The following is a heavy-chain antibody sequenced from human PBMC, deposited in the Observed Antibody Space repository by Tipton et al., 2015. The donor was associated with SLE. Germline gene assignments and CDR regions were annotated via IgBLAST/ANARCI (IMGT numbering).Heavy chain of an antibody. Sequence: TLSLTCAVYGGSFSGYYWSWIRQPPGKGLEWIGEINHSGSTNYNQSLKSRVTISVDTSKNQFSLKLSSVTAADTAVYYCARSMSIAARGNAFDIWGQGTMVTVSS. V-gene: IGHV4-34*01. J-gene: IGHJ3*02. CDR2: INHSGST. CDR1: GGSFSGYY. CDR3: ARSMSIAARGNAFDI. D-gene: IGHD6-6*01.